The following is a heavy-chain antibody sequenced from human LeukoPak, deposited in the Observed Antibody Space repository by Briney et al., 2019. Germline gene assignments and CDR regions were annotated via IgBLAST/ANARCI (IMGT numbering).Heavy chain of an antibody. V-gene: IGHV3-23*01. CDR2: ISGSGGST. CDR1: GFTFSSYA. CDR3: ANYYYVSSGYPGPLEY. J-gene: IGHJ4*02. D-gene: IGHD3-22*01. Sequence: GGSLRLSCAASGFTFSSYAVSWIRQAPAKGLEWVSAISGSGGSTYFADSVKGRFTISRDNSKNTLYLEMNSLRAEDTAVYYCANYYYVSSGYPGPLEYWGQGTLVTVSS.